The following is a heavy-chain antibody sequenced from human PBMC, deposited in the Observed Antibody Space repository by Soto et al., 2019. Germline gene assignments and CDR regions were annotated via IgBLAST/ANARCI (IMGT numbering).Heavy chain of an antibody. CDR2: ISTSSGNA. V-gene: IGHV1-18*01. D-gene: IGHD5-18*01. Sequence: QVQLVQSGGEVRKHGASVNVSCKASGYTFASYAITWVRQAPGEGLAWMGWISTSSGNANYAQRFQGRVTITRDTSTTTVYMQLRSLRSDDSAVYFCARSVGYPDYWGQGTLVTVSS. CDR3: ARSVGYPDY. J-gene: IGHJ4*02. CDR1: GYTFASYA.